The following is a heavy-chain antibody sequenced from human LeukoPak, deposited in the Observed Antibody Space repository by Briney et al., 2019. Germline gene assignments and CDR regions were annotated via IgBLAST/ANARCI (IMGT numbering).Heavy chain of an antibody. CDR2: ISGSGGST. CDR1: GFTFNTYA. CDR3: VKHSSTSYYMVV. V-gene: IGHV3-23*01. Sequence: GGSLCLSCAASGFTFNTYATSWVRQAPGKGLEWVSAISGSGGSTYYANSVKGRFTISRDNSKNTLYLQMNSLRAEDTAVYYCVKHSSTSYYMVVWGKGRTVTVSS. J-gene: IGHJ6*03. D-gene: IGHD2-2*01.